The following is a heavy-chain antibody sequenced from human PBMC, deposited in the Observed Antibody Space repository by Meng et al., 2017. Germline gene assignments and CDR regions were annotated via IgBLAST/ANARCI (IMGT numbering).Heavy chain of an antibody. J-gene: IGHJ4*02. CDR2: ISYDGSNK. Sequence: HGQPVELGGGVGQPGRSLRLSCAASGFTLRSYAMHWVRQAPGKGLEWVAVISYDGSNKYYADSVKGRFTISRDNSKNTLYLQMNSLRAEYTAVYYCATMIVVNYWGQGTLVTVSS. CDR1: GFTLRSYA. D-gene: IGHD3-22*01. V-gene: IGHV3-30*01. CDR3: ATMIVVNY.